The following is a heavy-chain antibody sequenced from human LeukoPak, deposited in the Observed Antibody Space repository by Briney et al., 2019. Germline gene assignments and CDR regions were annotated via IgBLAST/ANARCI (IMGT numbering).Heavy chain of an antibody. CDR3: AKVHALLGYFFDH. V-gene: IGHV3-23*01. CDR2: INGNGGAT. CDR1: GFIFSAVP. Sequence: PGGSLSLSCEASGFIFSAVPMTWVRQAPGKGLEWVSYINGNGGATYLVDSVKGRFTVSRDNSKNTLYLEMKSLRVEDTAVYYCAKVHALLGYFFDHWGQGALVTVSS. J-gene: IGHJ4*02. D-gene: IGHD2/OR15-2a*01.